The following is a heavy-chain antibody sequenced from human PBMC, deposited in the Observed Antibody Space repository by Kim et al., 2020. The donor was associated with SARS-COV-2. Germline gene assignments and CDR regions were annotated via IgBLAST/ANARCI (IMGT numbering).Heavy chain of an antibody. D-gene: IGHD1-26*01. CDR1: GGSISSSSYY. J-gene: IGHJ3*02. CDR2: IYYSGST. V-gene: IGHV4-39*01. Sequence: SETLSLTCTVSGGSISSSSYYWGWIRQPPGKGLEWIGSIYYSGSTYYNPSLKSRVTISVDTSKNQFSLKLSSVTAADTAVYYCARQCAVGAPDAFDIWGQGTMVTVSS. CDR3: ARQCAVGAPDAFDI.